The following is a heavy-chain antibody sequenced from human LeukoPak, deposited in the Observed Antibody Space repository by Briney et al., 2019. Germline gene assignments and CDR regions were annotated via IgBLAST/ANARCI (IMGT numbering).Heavy chain of an antibody. CDR2: ISGSGGST. CDR1: GFTFSSYA. Sequence: QPGGSLRLSCAASGFTFSSYAMSWVRQAPGKGLEWVSAISGSGGSTYYADSVKGRFTISRDNSKNTLYLQMNGLRAEDTAIYYCAKVYYGSGSYPYYFDCWGQGTLVTVSS. D-gene: IGHD3-10*01. J-gene: IGHJ4*02. CDR3: AKVYYGSGSYPYYFDC. V-gene: IGHV3-23*01.